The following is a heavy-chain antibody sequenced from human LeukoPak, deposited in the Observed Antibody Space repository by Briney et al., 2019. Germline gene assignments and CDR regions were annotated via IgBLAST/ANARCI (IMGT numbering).Heavy chain of an antibody. D-gene: IGHD3-22*01. Sequence: GGSLRLSCAASGFTFSSYSMNWVRQAPGKGLEWVSGINWNGGSTGYADSVKGRFTISRDNAKNSLYLQTNRLRAEEMAVYYCARGQHYYDRSGHDYWGQGTLVTVSS. CDR2: INWNGGST. J-gene: IGHJ4*02. CDR3: ARGQHYYDRSGHDY. CDR1: GFTFSSYS. V-gene: IGHV3-20*04.